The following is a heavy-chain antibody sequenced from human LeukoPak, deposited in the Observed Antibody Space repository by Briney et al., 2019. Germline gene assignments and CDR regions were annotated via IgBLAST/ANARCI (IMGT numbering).Heavy chain of an antibody. CDR3: ARDPADYNNYEFDH. Sequence: SVTVSCKASGGTFSSYAISWVRQAPGQGLEWMGRIIPIFGIANYAQKFQGRVTITADKSTSTAYMELSSLRSEDTAVYYCARDPADYNNYEFDHWGQGTLVTVSS. CDR2: IIPIFGIA. V-gene: IGHV1-69*04. CDR1: GGTFSSYA. J-gene: IGHJ5*02. D-gene: IGHD4-11*01.